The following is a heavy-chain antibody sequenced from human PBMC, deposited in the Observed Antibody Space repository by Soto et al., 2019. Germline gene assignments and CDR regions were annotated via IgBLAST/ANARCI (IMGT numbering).Heavy chain of an antibody. CDR2: MNTNTGNT. Sequence: QVLLVQSGADVKKPGASVKVSCKTSGYTFTEFDINWVRQAPGQGLEWMGWMNTNTGNTGYAQKLQGRVTMTRDTSTSTAYMGLRRLRPEDTAVYYCARVVRFFGGNAGYWGQGTVVNASS. V-gene: IGHV1-8*01. J-gene: IGHJ4*02. CDR1: GYTFTEFD. CDR3: ARVVRFFGGNAGY. D-gene: IGHD3-3*01.